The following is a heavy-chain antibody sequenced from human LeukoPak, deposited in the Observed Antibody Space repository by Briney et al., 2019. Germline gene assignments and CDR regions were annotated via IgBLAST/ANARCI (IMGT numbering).Heavy chain of an antibody. CDR2: ISSSGSTI. D-gene: IGHD3-22*01. CDR1: GFTFSNYE. Sequence: GGSLRLSCAASGFTFSNYEINWVRQAPGKGLEWVSYISSSGSTIYYADSVKGRFTISRDNAKNSLYLQMNSLRAEDTALYYCANGAPRYYYDSSGYYSTGYWGQGILVTVSS. J-gene: IGHJ4*02. CDR3: ANGAPRYYYDSSGYYSTGY. V-gene: IGHV3-48*03.